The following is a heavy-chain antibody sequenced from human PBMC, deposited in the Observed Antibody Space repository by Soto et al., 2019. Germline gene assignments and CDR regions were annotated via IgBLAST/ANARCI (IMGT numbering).Heavy chain of an antibody. D-gene: IGHD6-13*01. CDR3: ARTEYSSSWYYYYGMDV. Sequence: SETLSLTCTVSGGSISSSSYYWGWIRQPPGKGLEWIGSIYYSGSTYYNPSLKSRVTISVDTSKNQFSLKLSSVTAADTAVYYCARTEYSSSWYYYYGMDVWGQGTTVTVSS. J-gene: IGHJ6*02. CDR1: GGSISSSSYY. V-gene: IGHV4-39*07. CDR2: IYYSGST.